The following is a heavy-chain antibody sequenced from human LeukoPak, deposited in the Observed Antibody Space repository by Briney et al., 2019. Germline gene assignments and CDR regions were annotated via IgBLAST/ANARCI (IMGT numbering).Heavy chain of an antibody. J-gene: IGHJ6*02. CDR3: ARDHDSDYYGMDV. Sequence: SETLSLTCTVSGGSISSYYWSWIRQPPGKGLEWIGYIYYSGSTNYNPSLKSRVTMSVDTSKNQFSLKLSSVTAADTAVYYCARDHDSDYYGMDVWGQGTTVTVSS. CDR1: GGSISSYY. CDR2: IYYSGST. D-gene: IGHD3-22*01. V-gene: IGHV4-59*01.